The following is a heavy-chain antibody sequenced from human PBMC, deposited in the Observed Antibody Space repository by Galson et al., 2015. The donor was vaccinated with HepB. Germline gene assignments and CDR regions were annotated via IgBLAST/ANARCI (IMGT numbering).Heavy chain of an antibody. Sequence: SVKVSCKASGYTFTGYYMHWVRQAPGQGLEWMGRINPNSGGTNYAQKFQGRVTMTRDTSISTAYMELSRLRSDDTAVYYCARVYDFWSGYHPMDVWGKGTTVTVSS. J-gene: IGHJ6*03. CDR3: ARVYDFWSGYHPMDV. V-gene: IGHV1-2*06. CDR2: INPNSGGT. CDR1: GYTFTGYY. D-gene: IGHD3-3*01.